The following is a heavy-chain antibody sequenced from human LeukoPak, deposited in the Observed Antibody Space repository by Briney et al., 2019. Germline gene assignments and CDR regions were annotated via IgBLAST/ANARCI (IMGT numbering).Heavy chain of an antibody. D-gene: IGHD1-26*01. J-gene: IGHJ4*02. CDR2: IYYSGST. CDR1: DASFSTGSYY. V-gene: IGHV4-61*01. CDR3: ARVDRWELPSSY. Sequence: SETLSRTCTVSDASFSTGSYYWSWIRQPPGKGLEWIGYIYYSGSTNYNPSLKSRVTISVDTSKNQFSLKLSSVTAADTAVYYCARVDRWELPSSYWGQGTLVTVSS.